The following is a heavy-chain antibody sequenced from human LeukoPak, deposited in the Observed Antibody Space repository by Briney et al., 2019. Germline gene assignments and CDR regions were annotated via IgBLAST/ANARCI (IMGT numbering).Heavy chain of an antibody. CDR1: GGSFSGYY. V-gene: IGHV4-34*01. D-gene: IGHD1-1*01. CDR2: INHSGST. J-gene: IGHJ4*02. Sequence: SETLSLTCAVYGGSFSGYYWSWIRQPPGKGLEWIGEINHSGSTNYNPSLKSRVTISVDTSKNQFSLKLSSVTAADTAVYFCARAEPGYAELDCWGQGTLVTVSS. CDR3: ARAEPGYAELDC.